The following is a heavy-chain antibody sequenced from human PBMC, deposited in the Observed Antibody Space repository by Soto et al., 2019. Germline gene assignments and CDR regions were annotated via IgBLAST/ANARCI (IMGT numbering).Heavy chain of an antibody. Sequence: EVQVLESGGDTAQPGGSLRLSCAASGFTFGSYAMGWVRQAPGKGLEWVSAIIGSGGNTYDSDSVKGRFTTSRDNSKNTLYLQMNSLRAEDTAVYFCAKFNGYYYKYQYMDVWGKGTTVTVSS. CDR1: GFTFGSYA. J-gene: IGHJ6*03. D-gene: IGHD2-8*01. CDR3: AKFNGYYYKYQYMDV. V-gene: IGHV3-23*01. CDR2: IIGSGGNT.